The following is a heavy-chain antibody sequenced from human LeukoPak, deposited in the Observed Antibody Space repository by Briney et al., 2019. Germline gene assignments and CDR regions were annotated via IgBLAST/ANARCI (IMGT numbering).Heavy chain of an antibody. CDR1: GYTFTGYY. D-gene: IGHD3-10*01. J-gene: IGHJ3*02. CDR2: INPNSGDT. CDR3: ARALDYYGSGSYLSGAFDI. V-gene: IGHV1-18*04. Sequence: ASVKVSCKASGYTFTGYYIHWVRQAPGQGLEWMGWINPNSGDTNYAQKLQGRVTMTTDTSTSTAYMERRSLRSDDTAVYYCARALDYYGSGSYLSGAFDIWGQGTMVTVSS.